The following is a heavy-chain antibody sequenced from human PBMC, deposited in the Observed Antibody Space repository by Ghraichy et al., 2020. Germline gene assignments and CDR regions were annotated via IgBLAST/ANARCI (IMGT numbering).Heavy chain of an antibody. J-gene: IGHJ3*02. CDR3: AKGSVAGTTIDAFDI. V-gene: IGHV3-43D*03. Sequence: GGSLRLSCAASGFTFDDYAMHWVRQAPGKGLEWVSLISWDGGSTYYADSVKGRFTISRDNSKNSLYLQMNSLRAEDTALYYCAKGSVAGTTIDAFDIWGQGTMVTVSS. CDR2: ISWDGGST. D-gene: IGHD6-19*01. CDR1: GFTFDDYA.